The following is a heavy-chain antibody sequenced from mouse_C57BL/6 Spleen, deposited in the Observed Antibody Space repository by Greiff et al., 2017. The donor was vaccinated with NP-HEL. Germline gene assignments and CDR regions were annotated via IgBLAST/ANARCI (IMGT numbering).Heavy chain of an antibody. CDR1: GYTFTSYW. V-gene: IGHV1-64*01. CDR2: IHPNSGST. CDR3: ARGDGNYLRGY. J-gene: IGHJ2*01. Sequence: QVQLQQPGAELVKPGASVKLSCKASGYTFTSYWMHWVKQRPGQGLEWIGMIHPNSGSTNYNEKFKSKATLTVDKSSSTAYMQLSSVTSEDSAVYYCARGDGNYLRGYWGQGTTLTVSS. D-gene: IGHD2-1*01.